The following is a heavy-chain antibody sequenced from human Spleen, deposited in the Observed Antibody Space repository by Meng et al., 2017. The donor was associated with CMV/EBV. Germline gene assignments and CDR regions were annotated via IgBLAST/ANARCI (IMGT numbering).Heavy chain of an antibody. D-gene: IGHD2-15*01. CDR1: GFTFSSYS. V-gene: IGHV3-30*02. CDR3: AKDTPLKPDY. CDR2: IQDEGSNE. Sequence: GGSLRLSCAASGFTFSSYSMNWVRQAPGKGLEWVAFIQDEGSNEYYADSVKGRFTISRDNSKNTLYLQMNSLRAEDSAVYYCAKDTPLKPDYWGQGTLVTVSS. J-gene: IGHJ4*02.